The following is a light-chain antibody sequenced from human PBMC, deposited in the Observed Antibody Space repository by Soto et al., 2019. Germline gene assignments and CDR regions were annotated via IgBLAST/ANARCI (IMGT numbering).Light chain of an antibody. Sequence: QSVLTQPASVSGSPGQSITISCTGTSTDVGGYNYVSWYQQHPGKAPKLMIFEVSNRPSGVSNRFSGSKSGNTASLTISGLQAEDEADYYCSSYTDSSTLVIFGGGTKLTVL. CDR2: EVS. CDR1: STDVGGYNY. J-gene: IGLJ2*01. V-gene: IGLV2-14*01. CDR3: SSYTDSSTLVI.